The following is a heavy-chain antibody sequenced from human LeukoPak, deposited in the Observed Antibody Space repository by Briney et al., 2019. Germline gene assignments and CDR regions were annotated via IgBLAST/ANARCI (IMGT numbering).Heavy chain of an antibody. CDR3: TTERYYDFWSGYSWNFDY. CDR2: IKSKTDGGTT. D-gene: IGHD3-3*01. V-gene: IGHV3-15*01. J-gene: IGHJ4*02. CDR1: GFTFSNAW. Sequence: PGVSLRLSCAASGFTFSNAWMSWVRQAPGKGLEWVGRIKSKTDGGTTDYAAPVKGRFTISRDDSKNTLYLQMNSLKTEDTAVYYCTTERYYDFWSGYSWNFDYWGQGTLVTVSS.